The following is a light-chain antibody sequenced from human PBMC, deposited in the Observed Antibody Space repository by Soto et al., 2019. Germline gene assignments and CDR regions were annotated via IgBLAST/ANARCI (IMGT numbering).Light chain of an antibody. V-gene: IGLV3-21*04. CDR3: QVWGSNADPYVV. CDR2: NDG. Sequence: SYELTQPPSVSVAPGETARITCGGNNIGDKSVHWYQWKPGQAPLLIIYNDGDRPSGIPERFSGSNSGNTATLTVSRVEAGDEAEYYCQVWGSNADPYVVFGGGTQLTVL. J-gene: IGLJ2*01. CDR1: NIGDKS.